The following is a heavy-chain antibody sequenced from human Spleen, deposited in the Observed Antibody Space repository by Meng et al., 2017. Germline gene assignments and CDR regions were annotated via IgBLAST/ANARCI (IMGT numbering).Heavy chain of an antibody. CDR2: IDTSSSSI. J-gene: IGHJ4*02. CDR3: ARDLIRKQHLIRKVGYYCDY. Sequence: GESLKISCVGSGFIFSNCYMSWIRQAPGEGLEWVAYIDTSSSSIYYADSVKGRFTISRDNAKNSLYLQMNSLRAEDTAVYYCARDLIRKQHLIRKVGYYCDYWGLGTLVTVSS. V-gene: IGHV3-11*04. D-gene: IGHD6-13*01. CDR1: GFIFSNCY.